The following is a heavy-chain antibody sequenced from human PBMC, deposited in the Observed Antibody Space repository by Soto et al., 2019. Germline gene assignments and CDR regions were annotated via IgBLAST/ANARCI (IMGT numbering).Heavy chain of an antibody. J-gene: IGHJ4*02. D-gene: IGHD3-10*01. Sequence: EVQLLESGGGLVQPGGSLRLSCAASGFTFSSYAMSWVRQAPGKGLEWVSAISGSGGSPYYADSVKGRFTISRDNSKTTLYLQMNSLRAEDTAVYYCAKDRMVRGVTYFDYWGQGTLVTVSS. CDR3: AKDRMVRGVTYFDY. CDR1: GFTFSSYA. V-gene: IGHV3-23*01. CDR2: ISGSGGSP.